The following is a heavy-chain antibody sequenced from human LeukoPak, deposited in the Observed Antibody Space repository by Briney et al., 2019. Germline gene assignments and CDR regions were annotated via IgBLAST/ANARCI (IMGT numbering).Heavy chain of an antibody. V-gene: IGHV1-18*01. CDR2: ISGNNGNT. D-gene: IGHD5-12*01. CDR1: GYTFTSYD. J-gene: IGHJ4*02. CDR3: VRGGAGSGYDQ. Sequence: ASVKVSCKASGYTFTSYDISWVRQAPGQGLEWIGWISGNNGNTNYAQKFQGRVSVTTDTSTSTAYMDLRSLRSDDTAEYYCVRGGAGSGYDQWGRGTLVTVSS.